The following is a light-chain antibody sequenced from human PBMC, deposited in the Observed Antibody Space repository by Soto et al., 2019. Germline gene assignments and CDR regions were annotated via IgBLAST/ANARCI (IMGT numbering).Light chain of an antibody. CDR2: KAS. J-gene: IGKJ1*01. V-gene: IGKV1-5*03. CDR3: QHHHSYSEA. Sequence: DIQMTQSPSTLSGSVGDRVTITCRASQTISSWLAWYQQKPGKAPKLLIYKASTLKSGVPSRFSGSGSGTEFTLTISSLQPDDFATYYCQHHHSYSEAVGQGTKV. CDR1: QTISSW.